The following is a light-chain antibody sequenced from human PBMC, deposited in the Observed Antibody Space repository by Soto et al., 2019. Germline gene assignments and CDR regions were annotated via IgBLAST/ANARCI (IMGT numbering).Light chain of an antibody. CDR3: QQYYSTPYT. CDR1: QSVLYSSNNKNY. J-gene: IGKJ2*01. Sequence: DIVMTQSPDSLAVSLGERATINCKSSQSVLYSSNNKNYLAWYQQKPGQPPKLLIYWASTRESGVPDRFSGSGSGRYFTLTTSSLQAEDVAVYYCQQYYSTPYTFGQGTKLEIK. V-gene: IGKV4-1*01. CDR2: WAS.